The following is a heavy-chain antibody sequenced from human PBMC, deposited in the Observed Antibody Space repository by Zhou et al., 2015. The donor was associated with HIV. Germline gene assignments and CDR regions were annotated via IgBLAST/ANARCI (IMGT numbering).Heavy chain of an antibody. Sequence: QVQLVQSGAEVKKPGASVKVSCKASGYTFTNSGFSWVRQAPGQGLEWMGWISAGDYNTNYAQKFQGRVTMTTDTPTTTAYMELRSLRSDDTAVYYCATSRGYPYSMDVWGQGATVTVSS. CDR1: GYTFTNSG. D-gene: IGHD5-12*01. J-gene: IGHJ6*02. V-gene: IGHV1-18*01. CDR2: ISAGDYNT. CDR3: ATSRGYPYSMDV.